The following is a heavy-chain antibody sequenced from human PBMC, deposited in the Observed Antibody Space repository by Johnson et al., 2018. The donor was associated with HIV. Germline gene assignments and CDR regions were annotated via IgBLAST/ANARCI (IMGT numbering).Heavy chain of an antibody. CDR1: GFTFSSYD. V-gene: IGHV3-13*05. CDR2: IGPAGDP. Sequence: VQLVESGGGLVQPGGSLRLSCAASGFTFSSYDMHWVRQATGKGLEWVSAIGPAGDPYYPGSVKGRFTISRENAKNSLYRQMNSLIAEDTAVYYCARGRGFFSLRARGAVDIWGQGTMVTVSS. J-gene: IGHJ3*02. CDR3: ARGRGFFSLRARGAVDI. D-gene: IGHD3-10*01.